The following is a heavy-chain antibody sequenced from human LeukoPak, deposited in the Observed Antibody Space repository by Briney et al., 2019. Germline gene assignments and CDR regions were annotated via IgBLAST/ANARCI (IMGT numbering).Heavy chain of an antibody. J-gene: IGHJ4*02. CDR3: ARERYSSSRYLDY. CDR1: GFTFSSYA. D-gene: IGHD6-13*01. V-gene: IGHV3-30-3*01. CDR2: ISYDGSNK. Sequence: GRSLRLSCAASGFTFSSYAMHWVRQAPGKGLEWLAVISYDGSNKYYADSVKGRFTISRDNSKNTLYLQMNSLRGEDTAVYYCARERYSSSRYLDYRGQGTLVTVSS.